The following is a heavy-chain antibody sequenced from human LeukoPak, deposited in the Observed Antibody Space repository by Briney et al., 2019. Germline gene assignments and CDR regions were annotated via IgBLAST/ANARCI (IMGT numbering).Heavy chain of an antibody. D-gene: IGHD3-22*01. CDR3: ARDVTYDSSGYSSGLGY. CDR2: IIPFINIA. CDR1: GGTFSSYG. J-gene: IGHJ4*02. V-gene: IGHV1-69*17. Sequence: SVKVSCKASGGTFSSYGITWVRQAPGQGLEWMGGIIPFINIANCAQKFQGRVTITADKSTSTAYMELSSLRDEDTAVYYCARDVTYDSSGYSSGLGYWGQGTLVTVSS.